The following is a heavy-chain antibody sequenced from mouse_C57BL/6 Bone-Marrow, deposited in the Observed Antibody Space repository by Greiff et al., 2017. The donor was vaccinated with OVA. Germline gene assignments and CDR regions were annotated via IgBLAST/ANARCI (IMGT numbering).Heavy chain of an antibody. D-gene: IGHD2-1*01. V-gene: IGHV1-52*01. Sequence: VQLQQPGAELVRPGSSVKLSCKASGYTFTSYWMHWVKQRPIQGLEWIGNIDPSDSETHYNQKFKDKATLTVDKSSSTAYMQLSSLTSEASAVYYCARSGALYYPNYWGQGTTLTVSS. J-gene: IGHJ2*01. CDR1: GYTFTSYW. CDR2: IDPSDSET. CDR3: ARSGALYYPNY.